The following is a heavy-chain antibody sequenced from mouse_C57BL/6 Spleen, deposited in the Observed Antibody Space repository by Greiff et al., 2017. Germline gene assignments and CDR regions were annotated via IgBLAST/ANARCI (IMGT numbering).Heavy chain of an antibody. CDR2: IYPSDSET. CDR1: GYTFTSYW. Sequence: QVQLQQPGAELVRPGSSVKLSCKASGYTFTSYWMDWVKQRPGQGLEWIGNIYPSDSETHYNQKFKDKATLTVDKSSSTAYMQLRCLTSEDSAVYYCARAGYDGYYGAYWGQGTLVTVSA. CDR3: ARAGYDGYYGAY. J-gene: IGHJ3*01. V-gene: IGHV1-61*01. D-gene: IGHD2-3*01.